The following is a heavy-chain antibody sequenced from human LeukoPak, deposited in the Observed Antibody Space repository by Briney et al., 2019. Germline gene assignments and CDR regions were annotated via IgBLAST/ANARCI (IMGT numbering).Heavy chain of an antibody. D-gene: IGHD2-21*02. CDR2: ISGSATGS. Sequence: GGSLRLSCEASGFMFTSYALAWVRQSPGKGLEWVSGISGSATGSYYADSVQGRFTISRDNSKNTLSLQMNSLKVEDTALYYCARYCGGDCDYYYGLDVWGQGTTVIVSS. V-gene: IGHV3-23*01. CDR1: GFMFTSYA. CDR3: ARYCGGDCDYYYGLDV. J-gene: IGHJ6*02.